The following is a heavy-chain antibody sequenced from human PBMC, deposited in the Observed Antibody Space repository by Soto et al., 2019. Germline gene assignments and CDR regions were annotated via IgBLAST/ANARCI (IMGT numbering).Heavy chain of an antibody. CDR2: IYFTGGST. D-gene: IGHD4-17*01. J-gene: IGHJ5*02. V-gene: IGHV4-59*01. Sequence: SETLSLTCTVSGGSISAYYWSWIRQAPGKGLEWIGYIYFTGGSTSYNPSLRGRVTMSVDRSKSQFSLKLSSVTAADTAFYYCARRLGSTMTTDWFDPWGQGTLVTVSS. CDR1: GGSISAYY. CDR3: ARRLGSTMTTDWFDP.